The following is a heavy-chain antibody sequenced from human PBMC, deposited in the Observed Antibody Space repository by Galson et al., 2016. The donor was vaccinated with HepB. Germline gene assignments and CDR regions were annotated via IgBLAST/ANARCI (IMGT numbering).Heavy chain of an antibody. Sequence: SLRLSCAASGFTFTDYSMNWVRQAPGKGLEWVSGISSTSSYIWYADSVKGRFTISRDNAKNSLYLQMNSLTAGDTAVYYCASTPDSSNYNNYFHGMDVWGQGIALTVSS. J-gene: IGHJ6*02. CDR2: ISSTSSYI. D-gene: IGHD6-13*01. V-gene: IGHV3-21*01. CDR3: ASTPDSSNYNNYFHGMDV. CDR1: GFTFTDYS.